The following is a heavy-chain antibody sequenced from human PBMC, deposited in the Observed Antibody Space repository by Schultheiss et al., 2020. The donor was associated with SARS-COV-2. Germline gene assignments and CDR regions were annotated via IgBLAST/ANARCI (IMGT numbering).Heavy chain of an antibody. Sequence: GGSLRLSCAASGFTFSSYGMHWVRQAPGKGLEWLAVIWYDGSNTYYAHSVKGRFTISRDNSKNALYLQMNSLRAEDTAVYYCARAGYCSGGSCYGGFDAFDIWGQGTMVTVSS. J-gene: IGHJ3*02. CDR3: ARAGYCSGGSCYGGFDAFDI. D-gene: IGHD2-15*01. CDR2: IWYDGSNT. CDR1: GFTFSSYG. V-gene: IGHV3-33*01.